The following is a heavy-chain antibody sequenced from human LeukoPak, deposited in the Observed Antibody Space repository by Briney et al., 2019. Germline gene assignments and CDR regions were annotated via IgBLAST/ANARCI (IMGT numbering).Heavy chain of an antibody. CDR1: GFTFSSYD. V-gene: IGHV3-13*01. D-gene: IGHD1-1*01. J-gene: IGHJ6*02. Sequence: GGSLRLSCAASGFTFSSYDMHWARQATGKGLEWVSAIGTAGDTYYPGSVKGRFTISRENAKNSLYLQMNSLRAGDTAVYYCARGNWNDDYYYGMDVWGQGTTVTVSS. CDR3: ARGNWNDDYYYGMDV. CDR2: IGTAGDT.